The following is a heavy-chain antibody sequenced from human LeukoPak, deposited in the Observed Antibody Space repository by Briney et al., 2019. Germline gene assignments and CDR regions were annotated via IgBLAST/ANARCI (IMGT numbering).Heavy chain of an antibody. Sequence: PGGSLRLSCAASGLTFSSYWMSWVRQAPGKGLEWVANIKQDGSEKYYVDSVKGRFTISRDNAKNSLYLQMNSLRAEDTAVYYCASLGNYDILTGYYENYWGQGTLVTVSS. D-gene: IGHD3-9*01. V-gene: IGHV3-7*01. J-gene: IGHJ4*02. CDR2: IKQDGSEK. CDR3: ASLGNYDILTGYYENY. CDR1: GLTFSSYW.